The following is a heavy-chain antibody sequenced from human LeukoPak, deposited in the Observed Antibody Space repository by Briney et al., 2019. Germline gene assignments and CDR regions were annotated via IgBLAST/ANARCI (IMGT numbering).Heavy chain of an antibody. D-gene: IGHD3-3*01. CDR3: AKVASDYDFWSGSDAFDI. CDR1: GFTFSSYA. Sequence: GGSLRLSCAASGFTFSSYAMSWVRQAPGKGLEWVSAISGSGGSTYYADSVKGRFTISRDNSKNTLYLQMNSLRAEDTAVYYCAKVASDYDFWSGSDAFDIWGQGTMVTVSS. CDR2: ISGSGGST. V-gene: IGHV3-23*01. J-gene: IGHJ3*02.